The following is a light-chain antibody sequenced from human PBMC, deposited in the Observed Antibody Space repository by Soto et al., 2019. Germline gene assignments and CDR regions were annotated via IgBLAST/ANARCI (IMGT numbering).Light chain of an antibody. CDR2: AND. Sequence: QLVLTQPPSTSGAPRQRVTSACSGSTSNIGRHSVNWYRQVPGTAPKVIMFANDERPSGVPDRISGSKSGTSASLAISGLQSEDEAVYYCAAWDDSLNGHLVFGGGTKVTVL. CDR1: TSNIGRHS. CDR3: AAWDDSLNGHLV. J-gene: IGLJ3*02. V-gene: IGLV1-44*01.